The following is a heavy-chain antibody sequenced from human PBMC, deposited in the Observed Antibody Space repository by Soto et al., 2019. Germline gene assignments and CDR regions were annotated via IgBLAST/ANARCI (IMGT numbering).Heavy chain of an antibody. V-gene: IGHV4-59*01. CDR2: IYYSGST. CDR3: ARSLGLWYSSSPYYYYMDV. J-gene: IGHJ6*03. D-gene: IGHD6-6*01. Sequence: KPSETLSLTCTVSGGSISSYYWSWIRQPPGKGLEWIGYIYYSGSTNYNPSLKSRVTISVDTSKNQFSLKLSSVTAADTAVYYCARSLGLWYSSSPYYYYMDVWGKGTTVTVSS. CDR1: GGSISSYY.